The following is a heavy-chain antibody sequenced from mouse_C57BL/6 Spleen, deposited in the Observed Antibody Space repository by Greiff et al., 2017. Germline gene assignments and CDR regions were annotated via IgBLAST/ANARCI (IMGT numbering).Heavy chain of an antibody. CDR3: AREMDDGYWGFAY. D-gene: IGHD2-3*01. J-gene: IGHJ3*01. CDR1: GYTFTSYW. CDR2: IDPNSGGT. Sequence: QVQLQQPGAELVKPGASVKLSCKASGYTFTSYWMHWVKQRPGRGLEWIGRIDPNSGGTKYNEKFKSKATLTVDKPSSPAYMQLSSLTSEDSAVYYCAREMDDGYWGFAYWGQGTLVTVSA. V-gene: IGHV1-72*01.